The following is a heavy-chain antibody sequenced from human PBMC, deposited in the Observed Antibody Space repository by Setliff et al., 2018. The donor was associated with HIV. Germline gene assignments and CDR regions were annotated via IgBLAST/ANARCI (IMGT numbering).Heavy chain of an antibody. Sequence: PSETLSLTCAVYGGSFSDYFWTWIRQPPGKGLEWIGEINHSGGTNYNPSLKSRVTISVDTSKDQISLKLTSVTAADTAVYYCATGAKNDFWDDPVPNPYDFWGQGTMVTV. V-gene: IGHV4-34*01. D-gene: IGHD3-3*01. CDR2: INHSGGT. CDR3: ATGAKNDFWDDPVPNPYDF. J-gene: IGHJ3*01. CDR1: GGSFSDYF.